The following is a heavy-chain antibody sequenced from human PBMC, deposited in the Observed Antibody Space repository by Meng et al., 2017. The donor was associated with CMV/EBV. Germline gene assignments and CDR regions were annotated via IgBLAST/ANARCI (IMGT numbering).Heavy chain of an antibody. D-gene: IGHD6-13*01. CDR2: ISSSSSYI. Sequence: GESLKISCAASGFTFSSYSMNWVRQAPRKGLEWVSSISSSSSYIYYADSVKGRFTISRDNAKNSLYLQMNSLRAEDTAVYYCARDLQLFRSSWHPVDIWGQGTMVTVSS. V-gene: IGHV3-21*01. CDR3: ARDLQLFRSSWHPVDI. J-gene: IGHJ3*02. CDR1: GFTFSSYS.